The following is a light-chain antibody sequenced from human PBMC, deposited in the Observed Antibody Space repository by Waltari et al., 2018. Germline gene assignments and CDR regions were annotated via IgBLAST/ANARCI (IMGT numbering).Light chain of an antibody. V-gene: IGKV3-20*01. CDR3: QQVSSSLWT. Sequence: EIALTQSPGTLSLSTGERATLSCRASQTMNSRHLAWYQQKPGQAPRHLIYGASRRATGIPDSFSGSVSGTDFTLIISRLEPEDFALYFCQQVSSSLWTFGQGTKVEIK. CDR2: GAS. CDR1: QTMNSRH. J-gene: IGKJ1*01.